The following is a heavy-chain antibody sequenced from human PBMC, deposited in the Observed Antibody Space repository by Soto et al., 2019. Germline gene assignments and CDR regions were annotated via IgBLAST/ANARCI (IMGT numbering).Heavy chain of an antibody. CDR2: ISSSSSTI. CDR1: GFTFSSYS. Sequence: GGSLRLSCAASGFTFSSYSMNWVRQAPGKGLEWVSYISSSSSTIYYADSVKGRFTISRDNSKNTLYLQMNSLRAEDTAVYYCAKDSSSWPYYFDDPGQATLVTVSS. D-gene: IGHD6-13*01. CDR3: AKDSSSWPYYFDD. J-gene: IGHJ4*02. V-gene: IGHV3-48*01.